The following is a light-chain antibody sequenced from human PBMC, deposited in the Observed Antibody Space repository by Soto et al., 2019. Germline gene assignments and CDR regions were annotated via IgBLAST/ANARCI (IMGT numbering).Light chain of an antibody. J-gene: IGKJ4*01. V-gene: IGKV1-33*01. CDR1: QYISNY. CDR3: QHYQIHPLT. Sequence: DIQMTQSPSSLSASVGDRVTISCQASQYISNYLNWYQQKPGKAPKLLIYDASNLETGVPSRFNGTGSGTDFTFTINSLQPGDTATYYCQHYQIHPLTFGLGTKVEIK. CDR2: DAS.